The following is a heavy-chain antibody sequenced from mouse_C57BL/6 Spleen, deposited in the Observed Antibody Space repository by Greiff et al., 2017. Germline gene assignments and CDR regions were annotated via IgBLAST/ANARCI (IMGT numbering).Heavy chain of an antibody. CDR3: ARKGFAMDY. Sequence: QVQLQQPGAELVKPGASVKLSCKASGYTFTRYWMQWVKQRPGQGLEWIGEIDPSDSYTNYNQKFKGKATLTVDTSSSTAYMTLSSLTSEDSAVSYCARKGFAMDYWGQGTSVTVSS. CDR2: IDPSDSYT. V-gene: IGHV1-50*01. J-gene: IGHJ4*01. CDR1: GYTFTRYW. D-gene: IGHD1-3*01.